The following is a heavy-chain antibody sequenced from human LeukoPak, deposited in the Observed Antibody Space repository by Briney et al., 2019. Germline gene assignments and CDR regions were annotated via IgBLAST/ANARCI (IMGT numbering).Heavy chain of an antibody. J-gene: IGHJ4*02. D-gene: IGHD5-18*01. Sequence: GGSLRLSCAASGFTFSSYWMHWVRHAPGRGLVWVSRINSDGSSTSYADSVKGRFTISRDNAKNTLYLQMNSLRAEDRAVYYCAREMSGYSPFDYWGQGTLVTVSS. CDR1: GFTFSSYW. V-gene: IGHV3-74*01. CDR2: INSDGSST. CDR3: AREMSGYSPFDY.